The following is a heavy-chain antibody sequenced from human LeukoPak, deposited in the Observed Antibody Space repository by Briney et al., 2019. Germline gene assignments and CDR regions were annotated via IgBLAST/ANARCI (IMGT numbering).Heavy chain of an antibody. J-gene: IGHJ6*03. D-gene: IGHD3-22*01. V-gene: IGHV4-59*01. CDR3: ARVGGYYDSSGYSNYYYYMDV. CDR1: GGSISSYY. CDR2: IYYSGST. Sequence: SETLSLTCTVSGGSISSYYWSWIRQPPGKGLEWIGYIYYSGSTNYNPSLKSRVTISVDTSKNQFSLKLSSVTAADTAVYYCARVGGYYDSSGYSNYYYYMDVWGKGTTVTVSS.